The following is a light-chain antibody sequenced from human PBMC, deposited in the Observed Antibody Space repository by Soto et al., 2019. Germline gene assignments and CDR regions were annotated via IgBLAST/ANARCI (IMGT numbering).Light chain of an antibody. J-gene: IGKJ4*01. CDR1: QSVSSN. Sequence: EIVMTQSPATLSVSPGERATLSCRASQSVSSNLARYKQEPGQAPRIHIECGLTRGARTRFRCSGSGSEIAYSLTSIKLQYYAFDDCCQHNSYSLTFGGGTKVDIK. CDR3: CQHNSYSLT. CDR2: CGL. V-gene: IGKV3-15*01.